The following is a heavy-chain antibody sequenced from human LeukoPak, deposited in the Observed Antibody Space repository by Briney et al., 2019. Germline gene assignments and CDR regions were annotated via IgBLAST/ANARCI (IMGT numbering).Heavy chain of an antibody. Sequence: GGSLRLSCAASGFTFSSYGMGWVRQAPGKGLEWVSSISGNGGSTYYADSVKGRFTISRDNAKNSLYLQMNSLRAEDTAVYYCAREPRSRWLDYWGQGTLVTVSS. J-gene: IGHJ4*02. D-gene: IGHD5-24*01. CDR2: ISGNGGST. V-gene: IGHV3-21*01. CDR3: AREPRSRWLDY. CDR1: GFTFSSYG.